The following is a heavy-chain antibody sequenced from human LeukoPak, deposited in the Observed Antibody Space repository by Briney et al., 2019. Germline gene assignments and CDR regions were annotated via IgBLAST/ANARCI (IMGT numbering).Heavy chain of an antibody. V-gene: IGHV4-30-2*01. CDR3: ARVYYDFWSGLDY. CDR2: IYHSGST. Sequence: SETLSLTCTVSGGSISSGGYYWSWIRQPPGKGLEWIGYIYHSGSTYYNPSLKSRVTISVDRSKNQFSLKLSSVTAADTAVYYCARVYYDFWSGLDYWGQGTLVTVSS. CDR1: GGSISSGGYY. J-gene: IGHJ4*02. D-gene: IGHD3-3*01.